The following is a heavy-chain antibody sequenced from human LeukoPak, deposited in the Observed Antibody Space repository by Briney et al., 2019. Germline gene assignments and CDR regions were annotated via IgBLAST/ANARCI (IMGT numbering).Heavy chain of an antibody. CDR3: ATSRAEL. Sequence: SETLSLTCTVSGDSFSSANYYWTWVRQPPGRGLEWIGYVYYDGSTYYHPSLQSRLAISVDTSKNQFSLKLSSMTAADTAVYYCATSRAELWGRGTLVTVSS. D-gene: IGHD2-2*01. V-gene: IGHV4-30-4*08. CDR2: VYYDGST. J-gene: IGHJ2*01. CDR1: GDSFSSANYY.